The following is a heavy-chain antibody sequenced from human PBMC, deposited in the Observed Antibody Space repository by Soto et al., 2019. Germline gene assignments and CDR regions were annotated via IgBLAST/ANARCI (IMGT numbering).Heavy chain of an antibody. Sequence: GGSLRLSCAASGFTFSSYGMHWVRQAPGKGLEWVAFISHDGSNKYYADSMKGRISMSRDNSKSTVYLQMSSLRAEDTAVYYCTKRRNVLRFLEWSSGMEVWGQGTTVTVSS. CDR1: GFTFSSYG. V-gene: IGHV3-30*18. CDR2: ISHDGSNK. CDR3: TKRRNVLRFLEWSSGMEV. J-gene: IGHJ6*02. D-gene: IGHD3-3*01.